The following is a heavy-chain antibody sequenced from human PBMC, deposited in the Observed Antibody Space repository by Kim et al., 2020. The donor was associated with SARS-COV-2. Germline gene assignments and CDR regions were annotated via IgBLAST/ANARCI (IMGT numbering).Heavy chain of an antibody. CDR1: GFTFSSYA. CDR2: ISGSGGST. V-gene: IGHV3-23*01. D-gene: IGHD3-22*01. J-gene: IGHJ4*02. Sequence: GGSLRLSCAASGFTFSSYAMSWVRQAPGKGLEWVSAISGSGGSTYYADSVKGRFTISRDNSKNTLYLQMNSLRAEDTAVYYCAKHPLGYYYDSSGYHWFDYWGQGTLVTVSS. CDR3: AKHPLGYYYDSSGYHWFDY.